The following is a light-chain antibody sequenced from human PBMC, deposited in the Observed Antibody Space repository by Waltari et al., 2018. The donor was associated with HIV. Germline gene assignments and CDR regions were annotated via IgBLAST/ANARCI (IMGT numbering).Light chain of an antibody. CDR2: DTI. CDR1: TGVVSAGNY. CDR3: LLSYNGVRV. J-gene: IGLJ2*01. V-gene: IGLV7-46*01. Sequence: QPVVTQEPSLAVSPGGTVPLTSGSRTGVVSAGNYPYWFQPKPGQAPRTLIYDTINRHSWTPPRFSASLIGGKAALTLWGAQPDDEADYYCLLSYNGVRVFGGGTRLTVL.